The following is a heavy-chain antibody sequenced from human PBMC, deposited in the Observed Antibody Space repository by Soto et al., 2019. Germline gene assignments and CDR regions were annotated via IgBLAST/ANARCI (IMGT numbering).Heavy chain of an antibody. V-gene: IGHV4-34*01. CDR1: GGSFSGYS. CDR3: ARWLGWVFQFSTTSEFDT. J-gene: IGHJ5*02. Sequence: PSETLSLTCAVYGGSFSGYSWSWIRQPPGKGLEWIGEINHSGSTNYNPSLKSRVTISVDTSKNQFSLKLSSVTAAGTAVYYCARWLGWVFQFSTTSEFDTWGQDTLLTISS. D-gene: IGHD2-21*01. CDR2: INHSGST.